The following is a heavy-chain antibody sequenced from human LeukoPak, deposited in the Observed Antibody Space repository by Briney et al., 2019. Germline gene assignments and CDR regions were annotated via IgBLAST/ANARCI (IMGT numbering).Heavy chain of an antibody. CDR3: ARVYYDFWSGYSARYFDL. D-gene: IGHD3-3*01. J-gene: IGHJ2*01. CDR2: IYYSGST. V-gene: IGHV4-30-4*01. Sequence: PSQTLSLTCTVSGGSISSGDYYWSWIRQPPGKGPEWIGYIYYSGSTYYNPSLKSRVTISVDTSKNQFSLKLSSVTAADTAVYYCARVYYDFWSGYSARYFDLWGRGTLVTVSS. CDR1: GGSISSGDYY.